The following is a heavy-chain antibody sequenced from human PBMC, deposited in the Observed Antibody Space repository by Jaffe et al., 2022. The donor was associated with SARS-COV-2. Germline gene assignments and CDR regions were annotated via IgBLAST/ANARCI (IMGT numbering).Heavy chain of an antibody. D-gene: IGHD2-15*01. Sequence: QVQLVQSGAEVKKPGASVKVSCKASGYIFTSYGINWVRQAPGQGLEWMGWISAYNGNTNYAQKLQGRVTMTTDTSTSTAYMELRSLRSDDTAVYYCARENCSGGSCYPGDYWGQGTLVTVSS. J-gene: IGHJ4*02. V-gene: IGHV1-18*01. CDR3: ARENCSGGSCYPGDY. CDR2: ISAYNGNT. CDR1: GYIFTSYG.